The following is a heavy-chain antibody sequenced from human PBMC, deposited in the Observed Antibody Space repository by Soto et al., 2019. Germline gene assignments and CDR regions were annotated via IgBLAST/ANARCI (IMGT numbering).Heavy chain of an antibody. CDR3: ARDSLRYFDWSQKAYYGMDV. J-gene: IGHJ6*02. Sequence: GASVKVSCKDPCYTFTSYGISLFRQAPGQWLEWMGWISAYNGNTNYAQKLQGRVTMTTDTSTSTAYMELRSLRSDDTAVYYCARDSLRYFDWSQKAYYGMDVWGQGTTVTVSS. CDR1: CYTFTSYG. V-gene: IGHV1-18*01. D-gene: IGHD3-9*01. CDR2: ISAYNGNT.